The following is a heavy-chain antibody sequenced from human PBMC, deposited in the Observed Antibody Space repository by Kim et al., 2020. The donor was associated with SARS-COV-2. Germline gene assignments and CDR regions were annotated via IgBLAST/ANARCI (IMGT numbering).Heavy chain of an antibody. J-gene: IGHJ6*01. CDR3: ASSPLVAGHNYYYYYGLDV. CDR2: INTNTGNP. D-gene: IGHD6-19*01. CDR1: GYTFTSYA. Sequence: ASVKVFCKASGYTFTSYAMNWMRQATGQVPEWMGWINTNTGNPTHAQGVTGRFVFSLDTSVSTAYLQTSSLKAAVTAVYYWASSPLVAGHNYYYYYGLDV. V-gene: IGHV7-4-1*02.